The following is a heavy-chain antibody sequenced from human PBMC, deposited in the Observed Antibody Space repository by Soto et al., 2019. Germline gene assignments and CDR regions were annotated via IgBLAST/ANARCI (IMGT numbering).Heavy chain of an antibody. J-gene: IGHJ4*02. CDR1: GFTFSDYG. V-gene: IGHV3-30*18. Sequence: QVQLVESGGGVVQPGRSLRLSCAASGFTFSDYGMHWVRQAPGKGLEWVAVISYAGSTKYFEDSVKGRFTISRDNSKNTLYLQMNSLRAEDSAVFYCPKSHENYFFFDYWGQGTLVTVSS. D-gene: IGHD1-7*01. CDR3: PKSHENYFFFDY. CDR2: ISYAGSTK.